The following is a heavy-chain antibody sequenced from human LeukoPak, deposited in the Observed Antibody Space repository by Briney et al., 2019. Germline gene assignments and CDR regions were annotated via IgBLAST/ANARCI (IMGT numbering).Heavy chain of an antibody. CDR1: GFTFSSYA. D-gene: IGHD3-10*01. J-gene: IGHJ4*02. V-gene: IGHV3-23*01. CDR2: ISGRGVST. Sequence: GGSLRLSCAASGFTFSSYAMTWVRQASGKGLEWVSAISGRGVSTYYADSVRGRFTISRDNSRNTLFLQMNSLRAEDTAVYYCANLLSTNSGSGSPFENWGQGTLVTVSS. CDR3: ANLLSTNSGSGSPFEN.